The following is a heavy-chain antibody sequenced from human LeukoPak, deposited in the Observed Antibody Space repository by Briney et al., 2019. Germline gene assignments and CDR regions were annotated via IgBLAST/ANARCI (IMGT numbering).Heavy chain of an antibody. V-gene: IGHV4-39*07. Sequence: PSETLSLSCTVSGASISNSAYYWLWIRQPPGEGLECIGTVHYSGSTFYNPSLKSRVNISVDTSKNQFSLKLSSVTAADTAVYYCARAGRAFDIWGQGTMVTVSS. CDR1: GASISNSAYY. CDR2: VHYSGST. J-gene: IGHJ3*02. CDR3: ARAGRAFDI.